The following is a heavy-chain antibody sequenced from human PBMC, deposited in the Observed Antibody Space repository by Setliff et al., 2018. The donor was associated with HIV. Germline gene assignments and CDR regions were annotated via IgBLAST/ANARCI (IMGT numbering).Heavy chain of an antibody. V-gene: IGHV4-39*01. D-gene: IGHD3-22*01. CDR2: IYYSGST. J-gene: IGHJ4*02. CDR3: VRSYDISDHSLHWYY. CDR1: GGTINRSGYY. Sequence: LSLTCTVSGGTINRSGYYWGWIRQPPGKGREWIGSIYYSGSTYYNPSFNSRVTISVDTSKNQFSLKLYSVTAADTAMYYCVRSYDISDHSLHWYYWGQGTLVTVSS.